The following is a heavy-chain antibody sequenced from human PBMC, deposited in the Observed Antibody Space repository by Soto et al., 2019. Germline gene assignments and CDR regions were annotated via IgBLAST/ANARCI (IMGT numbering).Heavy chain of an antibody. D-gene: IGHD3-3*01. Sequence: SETLSLTCAVYGGSFSGYYWSWIRQPPGKGLEWIGEINHSGSTNYNPSLKSRVTISVDTSKNQFSLKLSSVTAADTAVYYCARGRSITIFGGAPGWFDPWGQGTLVT. CDR3: ARGRSITIFGGAPGWFDP. CDR2: INHSGST. CDR1: GGSFSGYY. J-gene: IGHJ5*02. V-gene: IGHV4-34*01.